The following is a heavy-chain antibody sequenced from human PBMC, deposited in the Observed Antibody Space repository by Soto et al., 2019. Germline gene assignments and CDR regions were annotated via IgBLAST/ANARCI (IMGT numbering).Heavy chain of an antibody. J-gene: IGHJ5*02. CDR2: ISYDGSNK. CDR3: AYGVVVDATYFDH. D-gene: IGHD2-15*01. Sequence: GGSLRLSCAASGFTFSSYGMHWVRQAPGKGLEWVAVISYDGSNKYYADSVKGRFTISRDNSKNTLYLQMNSLRAEDTAVYYCAYGVVVDATYFDHWGQGTLVTVSS. V-gene: IGHV3-30*03. CDR1: GFTFSSYG.